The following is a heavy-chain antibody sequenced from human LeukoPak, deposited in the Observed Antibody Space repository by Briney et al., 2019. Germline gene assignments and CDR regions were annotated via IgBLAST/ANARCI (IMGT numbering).Heavy chain of an antibody. CDR3: ARSNMVRGVIIDAFDI. Sequence: ESGPTLVNPTQTLTLTCTFSGFALSTSGMRVSWIRQPPGKALEWLARIDWDDDKFYSTSLKTRLTISKDTSKNQVVLTMTNMDPVDTATYYCARSNMVRGVIIDAFDIWGQGTMVTVSS. CDR1: GFALSTSGMR. D-gene: IGHD3-10*01. CDR2: IDWDDDK. V-gene: IGHV2-70*04. J-gene: IGHJ3*02.